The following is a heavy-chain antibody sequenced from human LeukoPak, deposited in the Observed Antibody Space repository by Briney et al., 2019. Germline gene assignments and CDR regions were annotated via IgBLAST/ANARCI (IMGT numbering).Heavy chain of an antibody. J-gene: IGHJ4*02. CDR3: ARDSEHVDY. CDR1: GFTFSDYY. Sequence: PGGSLRLSCAASGFTFSDYYMSWIRQAPGKGLEWVSYISGSSSYTNYADSVKGRLTISRDNAKNSLYLQMNSLRAEDTAVYYCARDSEHVDYWGQGTLVTVSS. V-gene: IGHV3-11*06. CDR2: ISGSSSYT.